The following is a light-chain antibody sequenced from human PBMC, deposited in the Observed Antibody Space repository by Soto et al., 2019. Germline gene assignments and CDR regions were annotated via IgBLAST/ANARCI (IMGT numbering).Light chain of an antibody. CDR2: RNN. CDR3: AVWDNSLRGPC. CDR1: SSNIGSND. V-gene: IGLV1-47*01. Sequence: QSVLTQPPSASGTPGQRVTISCSGTSSNIGSNDVYWYHHLPGTAPNLLMYRNNQRPSGVPDRFSGSKSGTSASLAISGLRSEDEAAYYCAVWDNSLRGPCFGGGTKLTVL. J-gene: IGLJ2*01.